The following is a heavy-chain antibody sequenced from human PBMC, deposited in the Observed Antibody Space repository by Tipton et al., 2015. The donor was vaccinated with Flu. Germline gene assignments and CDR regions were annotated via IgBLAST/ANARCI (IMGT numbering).Heavy chain of an antibody. CDR3: ARDTPRYSYYYYYGMDV. J-gene: IGHJ6*02. V-gene: IGHV4-4*07. CDR1: GGSISSYY. CDR2: IYTSGST. D-gene: IGHD2-15*01. Sequence: PGLVKPSETLSLTCTVSGGSISSYYWSWIRQPAGKGLEWIGHIYTSGSTNYNPSLKSRVTMSVDTSKNQFSLKLSSVTAADTAVYYCARDTPRYSYYYYYGMDVWGQGTTVTVSS.